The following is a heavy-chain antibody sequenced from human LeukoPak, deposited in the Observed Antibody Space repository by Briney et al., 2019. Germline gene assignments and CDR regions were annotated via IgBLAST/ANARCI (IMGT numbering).Heavy chain of an antibody. V-gene: IGHV3-9*01. D-gene: IGHD1-26*01. J-gene: IGHJ4*02. CDR3: AKDWAYSSSYYIFDY. CDR1: GFTFHDYA. Sequence: GRSLRLSCAASGFTFHDYAMHWVRQPPGKGREWVSGISWNSGSITYADSVKGRFTISRDNAKSSLYLQRNSLRPEDTAFYYCAKDWAYSSSYYIFDYWGQGTLVTVSS. CDR2: ISWNSGSI.